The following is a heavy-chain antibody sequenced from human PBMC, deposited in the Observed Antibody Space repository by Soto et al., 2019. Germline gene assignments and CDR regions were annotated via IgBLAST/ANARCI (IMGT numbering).Heavy chain of an antibody. CDR3: ARALPDGCSGGSCYSDWFDP. CDR1: GYTFTGYY. V-gene: IGHV1-2*04. CDR2: INPNSGGT. J-gene: IGHJ5*02. D-gene: IGHD2-15*01. Sequence: ASVKVSCKASGYTFTGYYMRWVRQAPGQGLEWMGWINPNSGGTNYAQKFQGWVTTTRDTSISTAYMELSRLRSDDTAVYYCARALPDGCSGGSCYSDWFDPWGQGTLVTVSS.